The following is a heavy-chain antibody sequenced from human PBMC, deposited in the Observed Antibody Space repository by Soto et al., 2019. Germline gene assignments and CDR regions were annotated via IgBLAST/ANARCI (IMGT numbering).Heavy chain of an antibody. D-gene: IGHD2-8*01. Sequence: EVQLVESGGGLVQPGGSLTLSCAASEFDFSSYWMPWVRQAPGKGLEWVANIRKDGSQRSYLDSVRGRLTISRDNSNTSLYLQRSRLRAEETALYFCARDVSPWISGLYFDEFDIWGQVKMVTVSS. J-gene: IGHJ3*02. CDR2: IRKDGSQR. CDR1: EFDFSSYW. CDR3: ARDVSPWISGLYFDEFDI. V-gene: IGHV3-7*05.